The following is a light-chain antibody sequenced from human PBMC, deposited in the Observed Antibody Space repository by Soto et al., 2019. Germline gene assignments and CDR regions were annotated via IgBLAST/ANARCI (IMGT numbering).Light chain of an antibody. CDR1: QSINYN. CDR2: GAS. V-gene: IGKV3-20*01. CDR3: QQYGSSLT. J-gene: IGKJ4*01. Sequence: EIVMTQSPAPLSVSPGERATLSCRASQSINYNLAWYQQKPGQAPRLLIYGASTRATGIPDRFSGSGSGTDFTLGISRLEPEDSAVYYCQQYGSSLTLGGGTKVDIK.